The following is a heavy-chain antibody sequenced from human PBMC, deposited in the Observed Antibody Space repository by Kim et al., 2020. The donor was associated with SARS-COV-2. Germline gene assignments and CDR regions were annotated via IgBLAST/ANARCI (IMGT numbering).Heavy chain of an antibody. CDR1: GGSISSSSYY. V-gene: IGHV4-39*01. J-gene: IGHJ4*02. Sequence: SETLSLTCTVSGGSISSSSYYWGWIRQPPGKGLEWIGSIYYSGSTYYNPSLKSRVTISVDTSKNQFSLKLSSVTAAATAVYYCARHYIGRVAATVAYWGQGTLVTVSS. CDR2: IYYSGST. D-gene: IGHD2-15*01. CDR3: ARHYIGRVAATVAY.